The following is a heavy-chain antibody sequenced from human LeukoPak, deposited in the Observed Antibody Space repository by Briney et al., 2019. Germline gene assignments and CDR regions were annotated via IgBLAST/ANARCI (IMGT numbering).Heavy chain of an antibody. CDR2: ISTYNGNT. D-gene: IGHD3-3*01. CDR1: GYTFNSYD. Sequence: ASVKVSCKASGYTFNSYDISWVRQAPGQGLEWMAWISTYNGNTNYALKVQGRATMTTDTSTSTAYMELRSLRSDDTAVYYCARVLRYDFWSAYYFDYWGQGTLVTVPS. V-gene: IGHV1-18*01. J-gene: IGHJ4*02. CDR3: ARVLRYDFWSAYYFDY.